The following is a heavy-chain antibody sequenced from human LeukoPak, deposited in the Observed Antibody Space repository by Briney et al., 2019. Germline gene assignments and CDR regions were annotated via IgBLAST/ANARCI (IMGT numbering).Heavy chain of an antibody. CDR3: VRDGYCGTTSCAGPL. V-gene: IGHV3-74*01. CDR1: GFTFSSYW. D-gene: IGHD2-2*03. J-gene: IGHJ4*02. Sequence: PGGSLRLSCAASGFTFSSYWMYWVRQAPGKGLVCVSRINTDGTTTNYADSVKGRFTVSRDNAKNILYLQMNSLRAEDTAVYHCVRDGYCGTTSCAGPLWGQGTLVTVSS. CDR2: INTDGTTT.